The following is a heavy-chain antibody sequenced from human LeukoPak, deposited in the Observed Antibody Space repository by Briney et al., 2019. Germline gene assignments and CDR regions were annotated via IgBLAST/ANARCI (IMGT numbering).Heavy chain of an antibody. CDR3: AKKRFLEWLSDY. Sequence: GGSLRLSCAASGFTFSSYAMSWVRQAPGKGLEWVSATSGSGGSTYYADSVKGRFTISRDNSKNTLYLQMNSLRAEDTAVYYCAKKRFLEWLSDYWGQGTLVTVSS. J-gene: IGHJ4*02. V-gene: IGHV3-23*01. CDR1: GFTFSSYA. D-gene: IGHD3-3*01. CDR2: TSGSGGST.